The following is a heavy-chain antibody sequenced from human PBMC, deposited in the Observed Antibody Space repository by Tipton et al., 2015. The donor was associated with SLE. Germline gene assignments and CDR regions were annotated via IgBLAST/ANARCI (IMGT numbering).Heavy chain of an antibody. D-gene: IGHD6-19*01. V-gene: IGHV3-23*01. J-gene: IGHJ4*02. CDR1: GFTFTTYA. CDR3: ARVQYTSGSYFFDY. Sequence: SLRLSCAASGFTFTTYAMHWVRQAPGKGLEWVSAIRGDGSATFYADSVKGRFTISRDNSKDTLYLQMNSLREDDTAVYYCARVQYTSGSYFFDYWGQGTLVTVSS. CDR2: IRGDGSAT.